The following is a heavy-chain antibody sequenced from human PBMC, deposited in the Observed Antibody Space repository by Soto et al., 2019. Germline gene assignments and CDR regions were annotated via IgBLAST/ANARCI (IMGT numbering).Heavy chain of an antibody. V-gene: IGHV4-31*03. CDR2: IXXNXXX. CDR1: GDTICIGGYY. Sequence: SETLSLTCTVSGDTICIGGYYWTWIRQHQGKGLXWIXXIXXNXXXXXNXXLESRVTMSVDTSKNQFSLKLASVTAAETAVYYCARDGSSTANWIDPWGQGTLVTVSS. CDR3: ARDGSSTANWIDP. D-gene: IGHD2-2*01. J-gene: IGHJ5*02.